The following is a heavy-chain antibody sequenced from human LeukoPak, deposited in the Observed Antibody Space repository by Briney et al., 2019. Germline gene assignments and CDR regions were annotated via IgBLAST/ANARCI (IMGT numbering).Heavy chain of an antibody. CDR3: AKDLVNTYYYDSSGSSGAFDI. V-gene: IGHV3-23*01. D-gene: IGHD3-22*01. CDR1: GFTLSSYG. J-gene: IGHJ3*02. CDR2: ISGSGGST. Sequence: GGSLRLSCAASGFTLSSYGMSWVRQAPGKGLEWVSAISGSGGSTYYADSVKGRFTISRDNSKNTLYLQMNSLRAEDTAVYYCAKDLVNTYYYDSSGSSGAFDIWGQGTMVTVSS.